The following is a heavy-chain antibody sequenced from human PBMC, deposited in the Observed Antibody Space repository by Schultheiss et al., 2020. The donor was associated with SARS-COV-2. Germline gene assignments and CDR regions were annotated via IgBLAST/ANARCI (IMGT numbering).Heavy chain of an antibody. V-gene: IGHV4-59*01. CDR3: ARVRRGNAWYYFDY. CDR2: IYYSGST. CDR1: GGSISSYY. Sequence: SETLSLTCTVSGGSISSYYWSWIRQPPGKGLEWIGYIYYSGSTNYNPSLKSRVTISVDTSKNQFSLKLSSVTAADTAVYYCARVRRGNAWYYFDYWGQGTLVTVSS. D-gene: IGHD5-12*01. J-gene: IGHJ4*02.